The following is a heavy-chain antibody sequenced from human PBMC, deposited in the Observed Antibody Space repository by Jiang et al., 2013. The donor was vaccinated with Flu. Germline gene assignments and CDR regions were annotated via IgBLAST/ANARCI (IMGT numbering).Heavy chain of an antibody. J-gene: IGHJ4*02. D-gene: IGHD5-24*01. Sequence: SETLSLTCTVSGGSISSYYWSWIRQPPGKGLEWIGYIYYSGSTNYNPSLKSRVTISVDTSKNQFSLKLSSVTAADTAVYYCARGRSRDGGYNLGFGYWGQGTLVTVSS. V-gene: IGHV4-59*01. CDR3: ARGRSRDGGYNLGFGY. CDR1: GGSISSYY. CDR2: IYYSGST.